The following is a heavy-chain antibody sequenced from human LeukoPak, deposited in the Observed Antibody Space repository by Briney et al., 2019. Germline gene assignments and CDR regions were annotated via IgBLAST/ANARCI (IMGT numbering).Heavy chain of an antibody. CDR1: GFTFSSYS. J-gene: IGHJ4*02. CDR3: AKASSGWSEEVDY. D-gene: IGHD6-13*01. V-gene: IGHV3-43*02. CDR2: ISGDGGST. Sequence: GGSLRPSCAASGFTFSSYSMNWVRQAPGKGLEWVSLISGDGGSTYYADSVKGRFTISRDNSKNSMYLQMNSLRTEDTALYYCAKASSGWSEEVDYWGQGALVTVSS.